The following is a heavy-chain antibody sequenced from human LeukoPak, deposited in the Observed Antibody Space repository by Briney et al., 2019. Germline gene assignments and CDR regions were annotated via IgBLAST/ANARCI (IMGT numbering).Heavy chain of an antibody. CDR1: GGSISSYYW. V-gene: IGHV2-5*01. CDR2: IYWNDDK. J-gene: IGHJ4*02. Sequence: TLSLTCTVSGGSISSYYWSWIRQPPGKALEWLALIYWNDDKRYSPSLKSRLTITKDTSKNQVVLTMTNMDPVDTATYYCAHFLREYSSSWYSWGQGTLVTVSS. D-gene: IGHD6-13*01. CDR3: AHFLREYSSSWYS.